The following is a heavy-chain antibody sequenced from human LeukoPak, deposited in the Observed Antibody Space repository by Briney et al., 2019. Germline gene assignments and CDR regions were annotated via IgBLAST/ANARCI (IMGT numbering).Heavy chain of an antibody. CDR2: IIPIFGTA. CDR1: GGTFSSYA. J-gene: IGHJ5*02. Sequence: ASVKVSCKASGGTFSSYAISWVRQAPGQGLEWMGGIIPIFGTANYAQKFQGRVTITADESTSTAYMELSSLRSEDTAVYYCAREATSSSWYVNWFDPWGQGTLATVSS. D-gene: IGHD6-13*01. V-gene: IGHV1-69*13. CDR3: AREATSSSWYVNWFDP.